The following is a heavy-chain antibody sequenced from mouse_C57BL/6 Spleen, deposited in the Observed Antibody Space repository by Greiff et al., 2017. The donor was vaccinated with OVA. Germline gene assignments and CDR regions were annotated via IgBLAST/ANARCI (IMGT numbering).Heavy chain of an antibody. V-gene: IGHV1-81*01. CDR3: ARWDYGSSYDYFDY. Sequence: VNLVESGAELARPGASVKLSCKASGYTFTSYGISWVKQRTGQGLEWIGEIYPRSGNTYYNEKFKGKATLTADKSSSTAYMELRSLTSEDSAVYFCARWDYGSSYDYFDYWGQGTTLTVSS. CDR2: IYPRSGNT. CDR1: GYTFTSYG. D-gene: IGHD1-1*01. J-gene: IGHJ2*01.